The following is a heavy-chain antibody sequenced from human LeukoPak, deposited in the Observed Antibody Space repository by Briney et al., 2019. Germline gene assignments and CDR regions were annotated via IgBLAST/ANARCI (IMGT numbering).Heavy chain of an antibody. J-gene: IGHJ3*02. CDR3: ARYCSSTGCTLDTFDI. V-gene: IGHV1-8*02. Sequence: ASVKVFCKASGYIFTNYDINWVRQATGQGLEWMGWMNPNSGNRGYAQRFQGRITMTRNTSISTAYMELSSLRSVDTAVYYCARYCSSTGCTLDTFDIWGQGTMVTVSS. CDR2: MNPNSGNR. D-gene: IGHD2-2*01. CDR1: GYIFTNYD.